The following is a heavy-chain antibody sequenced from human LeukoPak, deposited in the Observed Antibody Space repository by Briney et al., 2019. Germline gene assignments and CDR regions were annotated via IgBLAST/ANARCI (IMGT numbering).Heavy chain of an antibody. CDR2: ISSSSSYI. CDR1: GFTFSSYS. J-gene: IGHJ4*02. Sequence: SGGSLRLSCAASGFTFSSYSMNWVRQAPGKGLEWVSSISSSSSYIYYADSVKGRFTISRDNAKNSLYLQMNSLRAEDTAMYYCAKESNRYDFWSGYYPYFDYWGQGNLVAVSS. CDR3: AKESNRYDFWSGYYPYFDY. V-gene: IGHV3-21*01. D-gene: IGHD3-3*01.